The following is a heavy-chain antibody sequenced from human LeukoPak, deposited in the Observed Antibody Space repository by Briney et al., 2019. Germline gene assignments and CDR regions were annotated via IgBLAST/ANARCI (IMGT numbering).Heavy chain of an antibody. CDR2: MNPNSGNT. CDR3: ARVDREMATNFDY. CDR1: GYTFTSYD. D-gene: IGHD5-24*01. J-gene: IGHJ4*02. Sequence: ASVKVSCKASGYTFTSYDIHWVRQATGQGLEWMGWMNPNSGNTGYAQKFQGRVTMTRNTSISTAYMELSSLRSEDTAVYYCARVDREMATNFDYWGQGTLVTVSS. V-gene: IGHV1-8*01.